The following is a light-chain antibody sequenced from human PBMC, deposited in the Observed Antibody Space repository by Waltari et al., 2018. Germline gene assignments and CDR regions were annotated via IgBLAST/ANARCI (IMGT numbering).Light chain of an antibody. CDR1: QSVSSY. Sequence: EIVFTQPPATLSLSPGESATLSCRSRQSVSSYLAWYQQKVGQAPRLLIYDASNRASGIPARFSGSGSGTDFTLTISSLEPEDVAVYYCLQRSSWPWTFGQGTKVEIK. CDR3: LQRSSWPWT. V-gene: IGKV3-11*01. CDR2: DAS. J-gene: IGKJ1*01.